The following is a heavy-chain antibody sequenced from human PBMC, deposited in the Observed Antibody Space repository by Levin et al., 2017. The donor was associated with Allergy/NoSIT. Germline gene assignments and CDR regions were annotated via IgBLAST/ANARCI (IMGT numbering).Heavy chain of an antibody. V-gene: IGHV3-21*01. Sequence: GGSLRLSCAASGFTFNSYSMNWVRQAPGKGLEWVSSISSSSSYIYYADSVKGRFTISRDNAKNSLYLQMNSLRAEDTAVYYCARDLPATGDDTFDIWGQGTMVTVSS. CDR3: ARDLPATGDDTFDI. D-gene: IGHD7-27*01. CDR1: GFTFNSYS. J-gene: IGHJ3*02. CDR2: ISSSSSYI.